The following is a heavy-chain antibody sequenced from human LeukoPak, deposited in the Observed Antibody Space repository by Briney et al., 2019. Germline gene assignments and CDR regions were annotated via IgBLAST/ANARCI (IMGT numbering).Heavy chain of an antibody. V-gene: IGHV1-18*01. Sequence: ASVKVSCKASGYTFARYAMNWARQAPGQGLEWMGWISGYKGNTKYAQKFQGRVSMTTDTSTSTAYMELRSLRSDDTAVYYCARQNYVWGSYRPDDALDIWGQGTMVTVSS. CDR2: ISGYKGNT. CDR1: GYTFARYA. D-gene: IGHD3-16*01. J-gene: IGHJ3*02. CDR3: ARQNYVWGSYRPDDALDI.